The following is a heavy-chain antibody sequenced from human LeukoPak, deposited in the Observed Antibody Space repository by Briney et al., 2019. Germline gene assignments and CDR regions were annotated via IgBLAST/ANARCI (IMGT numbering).Heavy chain of an antibody. V-gene: IGHV4-59*08. CDR3: ARGAGWYDY. J-gene: IGHJ4*02. D-gene: IGHD6-19*01. CDR2: INYSGST. CDR1: GASISSNY. Sequence: PSETLSLTCTVSGASISSNYRSWIRQSPGKGLQWIAYINYSGSTNYNPSLKSRVTISADTSKNQLSLKVRSVTAADTAVYYCARGAGWYDYWGQGTQVTVFS.